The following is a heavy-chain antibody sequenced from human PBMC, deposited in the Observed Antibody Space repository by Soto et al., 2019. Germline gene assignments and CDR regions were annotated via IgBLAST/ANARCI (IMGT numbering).Heavy chain of an antibody. CDR3: ARKKAGLKLGGNYNYIRDV. Sequence: SVKVSCKVSGYTLTELSMHWVRQAPGQGLEWMGGIMPIFRTPDYAQKFQGRVTITADESTSTAYMELSSLRSEDTAVYYCARKKAGLKLGGNYNYIRDVWAQGPTVPVP. J-gene: IGHJ6*02. CDR1: GYTLTELS. V-gene: IGHV1-69*13. D-gene: IGHD3-16*01. CDR2: IMPIFRTP.